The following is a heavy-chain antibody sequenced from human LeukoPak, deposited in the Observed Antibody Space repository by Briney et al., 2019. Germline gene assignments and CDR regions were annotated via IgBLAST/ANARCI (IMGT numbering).Heavy chain of an antibody. CDR1: GYSFTSYW. J-gene: IGHJ6*02. D-gene: IGHD1-26*01. Sequence: GESLKISCKGSGYSFTSYWIGWVRQMPGKGLEWMGITYPGDSETRYSPSFQGQVTISADKSISTAYLQWSSLKASDTAMYYCARHFIVGAIAEGMDVWGQGTTVTVSS. CDR3: ARHFIVGAIAEGMDV. CDR2: TYPGDSET. V-gene: IGHV5-51*01.